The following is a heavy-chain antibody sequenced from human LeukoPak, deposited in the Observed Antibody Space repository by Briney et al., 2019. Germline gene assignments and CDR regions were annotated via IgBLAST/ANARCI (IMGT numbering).Heavy chain of an antibody. CDR1: GFTFSDYS. CDR3: ARDACGYFHYYYMDV. V-gene: IGHV3-21*01. Sequence: GGSLRLSCAASGFTFSDYSINWVRQAPGKGLEWVSSISTVSTYTNYADSVKGRFSISRDNAKGLLYLQMSNLRDEDTGVYYCARDACGYFHYYYMDVWGKGTTVTVSS. D-gene: IGHD2-21*01. CDR2: ISTVSTYT. J-gene: IGHJ6*03.